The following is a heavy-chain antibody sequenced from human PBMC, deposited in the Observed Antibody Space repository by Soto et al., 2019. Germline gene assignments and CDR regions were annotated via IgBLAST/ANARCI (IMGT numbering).Heavy chain of an antibody. CDR1: GGSITNYY. V-gene: IGHV4-59*08. Sequence: QVQLLESGPGLVKPSEALFLTCTVSGGSITNYYCSWFRQPPGKGLEWIGYIQYNGYSAYNLSLKRRVTMSMDTSKTQFSLMLESVTATDTAVYYCARHGFGSLHGLVDVWGQGTTVIVSS. D-gene: IGHD3-10*01. J-gene: IGHJ6*02. CDR2: IQYNGYS. CDR3: ARHGFGSLHGLVDV.